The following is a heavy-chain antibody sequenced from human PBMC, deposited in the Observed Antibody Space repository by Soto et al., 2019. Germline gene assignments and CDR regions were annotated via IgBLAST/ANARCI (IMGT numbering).Heavy chain of an antibody. V-gene: IGHV4-59*01. CDR3: ARDGGIAVAGNYFDS. J-gene: IGHJ4*02. D-gene: IGHD6-19*01. Sequence: SETLSLTCTVSGGSISSYYWSWIRQPPGKGLEWIGYIYYSGSTNYNPSLKSRVTISVDTSKNQFSLKLSSVTAADTAVYYCARDGGIAVAGNYFDSWGQGTLVTVLL. CDR2: IYYSGST. CDR1: GGSISSYY.